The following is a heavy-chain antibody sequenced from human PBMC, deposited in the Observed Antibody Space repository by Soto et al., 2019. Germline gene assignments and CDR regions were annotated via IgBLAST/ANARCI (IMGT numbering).Heavy chain of an antibody. D-gene: IGHD1-26*01. V-gene: IGHV1-3*04. Sequence: ASVKVSCKASGYTFTSYAIHWVRQAPGQSLEWMGWVDTGNGNTKYSQKFQGRVTITRDTYANTADMELSSLRSEDTAVYYGATDAKWDPRGGDAQQDDYFDYRGQRTLVAVSS. CDR3: ATDAKWDPRGGDAQQDDYFDY. CDR2: VDTGNGNT. CDR1: GYTFTSYA. J-gene: IGHJ4*02.